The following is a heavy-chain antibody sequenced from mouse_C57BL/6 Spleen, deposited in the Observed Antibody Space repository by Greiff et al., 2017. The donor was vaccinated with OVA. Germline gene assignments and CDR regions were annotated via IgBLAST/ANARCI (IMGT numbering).Heavy chain of an antibody. V-gene: IGHV1-69*01. D-gene: IGHD1-1*01. J-gene: IGHJ1*03. Sequence: QVQLQQPGAELVMPGASVKLSCKASGYTFTSYWMHWVKQRPGQGLEWIGEIDPSDSYTNYNQKFKGKSTLTVDKSSSTAYMQLSSLTSEDSAVYYCARSPFYGSRPYWYFDVWGTGTTVTVSS. CDR2: IDPSDSYT. CDR1: GYTFTSYW. CDR3: ARSPFYGSRPYWYFDV.